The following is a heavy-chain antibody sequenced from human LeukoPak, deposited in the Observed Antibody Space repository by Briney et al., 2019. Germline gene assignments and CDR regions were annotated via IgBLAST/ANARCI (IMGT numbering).Heavy chain of an antibody. Sequence: ASVKVSCKASGYTFTGYYMHWGRQGPGQGLEWMGRINPNSGGTNYAQKFQGRVTMTRDTSISPDYMELSRLRSDDTAVYYCARGDILTGYYSVYYYYMDVWGKETTVTVSS. V-gene: IGHV1-2*06. CDR2: INPNSGGT. D-gene: IGHD3-9*01. CDR3: ARGDILTGYYSVYYYYMDV. CDR1: GYTFTGYY. J-gene: IGHJ6*03.